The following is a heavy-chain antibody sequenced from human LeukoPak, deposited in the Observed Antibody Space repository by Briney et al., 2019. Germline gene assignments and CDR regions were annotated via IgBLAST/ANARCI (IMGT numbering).Heavy chain of an antibody. CDR3: AREDYYYYGMDV. V-gene: IGHV1-18*01. Sequence: GASVKVSCKTSGYTFTSYAMNWVRQAPGQGLEWMGWISAYNGNTNYAQKLQGRVTMTTDTSTSTAYMELRSLRSDDTAVYYCAREDYYYYGMDVWGQGTTVTVSS. CDR2: ISAYNGNT. CDR1: GYTFTSYA. J-gene: IGHJ6*02.